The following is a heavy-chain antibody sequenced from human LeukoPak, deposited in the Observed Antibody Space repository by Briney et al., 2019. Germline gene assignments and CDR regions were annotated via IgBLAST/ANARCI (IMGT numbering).Heavy chain of an antibody. Sequence: GGSLRLSCAASGFTFTSYAMSWVRQAPGKGLEWVSTITGSGGGTYYADSGKGRFIISRDNSKTTLYLQMNSLRVEDTAVYYCAKDPTKAVGFSHIDYWGPGTLVTVSS. V-gene: IGHV3-23*01. D-gene: IGHD5-12*01. CDR1: GFTFTSYA. CDR3: AKDPTKAVGFSHIDY. J-gene: IGHJ4*02. CDR2: ITGSGGGT.